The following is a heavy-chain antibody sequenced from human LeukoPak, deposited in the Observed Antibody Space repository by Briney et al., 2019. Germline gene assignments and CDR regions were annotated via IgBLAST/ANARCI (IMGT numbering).Heavy chain of an antibody. J-gene: IGHJ4*02. V-gene: IGHV1-2*02. CDR2: INPNSGGT. D-gene: IGHD2-15*01. CDR1: GYTFTSYY. Sequence: GASVKVSCKASGYTFTSYYMHWVRQAPGQGLEWMGWINPNSGGTNYAQKFQGRVTMTRDTSISTAYMELSRLRSDDTAVYYCARAAGVVAATPLDYWGQGTLVTVSS. CDR3: ARAAGVVAATPLDY.